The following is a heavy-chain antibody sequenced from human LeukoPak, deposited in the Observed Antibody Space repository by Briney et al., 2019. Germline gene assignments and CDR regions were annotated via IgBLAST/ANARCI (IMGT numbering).Heavy chain of an antibody. CDR2: ISGSGGST. D-gene: IGHD4-17*01. V-gene: IGHV3-23*01. CDR3: AKGTVTGYYYMDV. CDR1: GFSFSSYA. J-gene: IGHJ6*03. Sequence: PGGSLRLSCAASGFSFSSYAMSWVRQAPGKGLEWVSTISGSGGSTYYADSVKGRFTISRDNSKNTLYLQMNSLRAEDTAVYYCAKGTVTGYYYMDVWGKGTTVTVSS.